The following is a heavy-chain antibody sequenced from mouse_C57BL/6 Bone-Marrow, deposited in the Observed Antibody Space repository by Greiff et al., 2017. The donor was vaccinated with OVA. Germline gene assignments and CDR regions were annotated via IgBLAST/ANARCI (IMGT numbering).Heavy chain of an antibody. D-gene: IGHD4-1*01. CDR3: ARDWDQGNY. V-gene: IGHV1-81*01. CDR2: IYPRSGNT. CDR1: GYNFTSYG. J-gene: IGHJ2*01. Sequence: QVQLQQSGAELARPGASVKLSCKASGYNFTSYGISWVKQRTEQGLEWIGGIYPRSGNTNYNAKFKGKATLTADKSSSTAYMELRSLTSEDTAVYYCARDWDQGNYWGQGTTLTVSS.